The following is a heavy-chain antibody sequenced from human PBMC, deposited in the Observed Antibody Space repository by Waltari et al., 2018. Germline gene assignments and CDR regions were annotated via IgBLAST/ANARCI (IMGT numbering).Heavy chain of an antibody. V-gene: IGHV4-39*07. Sequence: QLQLQESGPGLVKPSETLSLTCTVSGGSISSSSYYWGWIRQPPGKGLEWIGSIYYSGSNYYNPSLKSRVTISVDTSKNQFSLKLSSVTAADTAVYYCARLTYYYDSSGYYYPFFDYWGQGTLVTVSS. CDR2: IYYSGSN. CDR3: ARLTYYYDSSGYYYPFFDY. CDR1: GGSISSSSYY. J-gene: IGHJ4*02. D-gene: IGHD3-22*01.